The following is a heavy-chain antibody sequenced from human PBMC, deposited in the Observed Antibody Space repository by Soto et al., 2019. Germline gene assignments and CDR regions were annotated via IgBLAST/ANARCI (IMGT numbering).Heavy chain of an antibody. CDR3: ARAPKVSGSSQTRPDL. Sequence: SETLSLPCTIFSGSFRGYYSGGIPKPPGKELEWIGEISHSGNTTYSPSLKSRVSISIDTSRKHFSLNLASVSAADTAVYYCARAPKVSGSSQTRPDLWGQGTLVTVSS. D-gene: IGHD6-6*01. V-gene: IGHV4-34*01. CDR1: SGSFRGYY. CDR2: ISHSGNT. J-gene: IGHJ4*02.